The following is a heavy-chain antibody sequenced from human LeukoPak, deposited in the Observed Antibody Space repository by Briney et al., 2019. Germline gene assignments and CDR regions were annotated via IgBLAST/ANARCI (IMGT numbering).Heavy chain of an antibody. V-gene: IGHV3-74*01. Sequence: GSLRLSCAASGFTFSSYWMHWVRQAPGKGLVWVSHINTDGRSTGHADSVKGRFTISRDNAKNTLYLQMSSLRAEDTAVYYCARPSAAGPYFDYWGQGTLVTVSS. CDR2: INTDGRST. CDR1: GFTFSSYW. D-gene: IGHD6-13*01. CDR3: ARPSAAGPYFDY. J-gene: IGHJ4*02.